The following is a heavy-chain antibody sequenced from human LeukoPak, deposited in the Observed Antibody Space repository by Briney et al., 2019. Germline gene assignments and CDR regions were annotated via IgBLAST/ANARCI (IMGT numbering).Heavy chain of an antibody. CDR2: SIPILGIA. D-gene: IGHD1-7*01. J-gene: IGHJ5*02. V-gene: IGHV1-69*04. CDR3: ARDVPKAITGTTFFDP. Sequence: SLKVSCKASGYTFTNYGITWVRQGPGQGLEWMGRSIPILGIANYAQKFQGRVTITADKSTSTAYMELSSLRSEDTAVYYCARDVPKAITGTTFFDPWGQGTLVTVSS. CDR1: GYTFTNYG.